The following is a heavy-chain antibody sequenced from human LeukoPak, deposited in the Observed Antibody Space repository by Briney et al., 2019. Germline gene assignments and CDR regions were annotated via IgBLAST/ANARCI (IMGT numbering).Heavy chain of an antibody. V-gene: IGHV4-31*03. J-gene: IGHJ4*02. CDR2: IYYSGST. Sequence: SETLSLTCTVSGGSISSGGYYWSWLRQHPGRGGEWIGYIYYSGSTYYNPSLKSRITISIDTSKNQFSLKLSSVTAADTAVYYCARDMNGYSYIDYWGQGTLVTVSS. CDR3: ARDMNGYSYIDY. CDR1: GGSISSGGYY. D-gene: IGHD5-18*01.